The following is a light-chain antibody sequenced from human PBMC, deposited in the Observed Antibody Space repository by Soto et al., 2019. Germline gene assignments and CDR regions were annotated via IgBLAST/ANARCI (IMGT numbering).Light chain of an antibody. V-gene: IGKV3-15*01. CDR1: QSISNN. CDR2: DAS. CDR3: QQYNNWPRT. J-gene: IGKJ1*01. Sequence: VMTQSPATLSVSPGESATLSCRASQSISNNLAWYQQKPGQAPRLLMYDASTRATGIPDRFSGSGSAAAFTLTISSLQSEDLAVYHCQQYNNWPRTFGQGTKV.